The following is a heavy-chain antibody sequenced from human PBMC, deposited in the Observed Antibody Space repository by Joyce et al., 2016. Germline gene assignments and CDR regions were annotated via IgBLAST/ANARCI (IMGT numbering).Heavy chain of an antibody. V-gene: IGHV3-21*01. J-gene: IGHJ4*02. CDR3: GRVDPTEQPIDY. CDR2: ISDNSLFI. D-gene: IGHD6-13*01. Sequence: EVQLVESGGGLVKPGGSLRLSGAASGFAFSTYTMSWVRQAPGKGREWVSSISDNSLFIYYADSLKGRFTISRDNAKNSLYLQMNSLRAEDTAVYYCGRVDPTEQPIDYWGQGTLVTVSS. CDR1: GFAFSTYT.